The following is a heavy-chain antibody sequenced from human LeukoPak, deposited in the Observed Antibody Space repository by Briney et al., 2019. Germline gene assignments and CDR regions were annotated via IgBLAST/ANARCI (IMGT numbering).Heavy chain of an antibody. Sequence: GGFLRLSCTASGFTFGDYALSWFRQAPGKGLEWVGFIRSKAYGVTTEYAASVKGRFTISRDDSKSIAYLQMNSLKTEDTAVYYCSRPTVNSGNYDFTTYWGQGTLVTVSS. J-gene: IGHJ4*02. CDR1: GFTFGDYA. CDR2: IRSKAYGVTT. V-gene: IGHV3-49*03. CDR3: SRPTVNSGNYDFTTY. D-gene: IGHD1-26*01.